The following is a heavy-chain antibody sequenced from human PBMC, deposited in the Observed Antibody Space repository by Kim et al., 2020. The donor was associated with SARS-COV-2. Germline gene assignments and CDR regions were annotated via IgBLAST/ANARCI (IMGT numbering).Heavy chain of an antibody. CDR3: ARGASHRMGVVRGVPFDY. V-gene: IGHV4-34*01. CDR1: GGSFSGYY. Sequence: SETLSLTCAVYGGSFSGYYWSWIRQPPGKGLEWIGEINHSGSTNYNPSLKSRVTISVDTSKNQFSLKLSSVTAADTAVYYCARGASHRMGVVRGVPFDYWGQGTLVTVSS. J-gene: IGHJ4*02. CDR2: INHSGST. D-gene: IGHD3-10*01.